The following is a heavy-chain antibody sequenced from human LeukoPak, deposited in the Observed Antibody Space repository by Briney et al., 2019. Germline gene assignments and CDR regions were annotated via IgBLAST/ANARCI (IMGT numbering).Heavy chain of an antibody. CDR2: ISSSSSTI. J-gene: IGHJ4*02. V-gene: IGHV3-48*02. CDR3: ARDGRGEFDS. CDR1: GFTLSSYS. Sequence: PGGSLRLSRAASGFTLSSYSLSWVPEAPGKGLEWVSYISSSSSTIYHADSVKGRFTISRDNAKNSLYLQMNSLRDEDTAVYYCARDGRGEFDSWGQGTLVTVSS.